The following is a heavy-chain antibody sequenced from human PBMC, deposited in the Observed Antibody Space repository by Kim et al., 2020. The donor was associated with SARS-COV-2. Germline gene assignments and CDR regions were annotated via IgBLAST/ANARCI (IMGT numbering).Heavy chain of an antibody. CDR1: GFTFSDYY. Sequence: GGSLRLSCAASGFTFSDYYMSWIRQAPGKGLEWLSYISGRSSAIYYADSVKGRFTISRDNAKNSLFLQMSGLRVEDTAVYYCARDHYGANYGMDVWGQGTTVTVSS. V-gene: IGHV3-11*01. D-gene: IGHD4-17*01. J-gene: IGHJ6*02. CDR2: ISGRSSAI. CDR3: ARDHYGANYGMDV.